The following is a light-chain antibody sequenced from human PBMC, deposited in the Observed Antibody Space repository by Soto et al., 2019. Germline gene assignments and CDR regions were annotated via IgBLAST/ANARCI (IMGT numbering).Light chain of an antibody. CDR1: QSISSSY. CDR3: QQYGSSRT. CDR2: SAS. Sequence: EVLLTQSPGTLSLSPGERATLSCRASQSISSSYLAWYQQKPGQAPRLLIYSASSRATGIPDRFSGSGSGTDFTLTISRLEPEDFAVYYCQQYGSSRTFGQGTKVDIK. V-gene: IGKV3-20*01. J-gene: IGKJ1*01.